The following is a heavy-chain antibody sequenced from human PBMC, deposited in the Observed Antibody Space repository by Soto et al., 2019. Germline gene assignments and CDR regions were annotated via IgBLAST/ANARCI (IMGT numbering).Heavy chain of an antibody. CDR1: GGSISSSSYY. CDR2: LYYSGRT. D-gene: IGHD3-22*01. V-gene: IGHV4-39*01. CDR3: ARRLYYDSSGFEGGGMDV. Sequence: QLQLQESGPGLVKPSETLSLTCTVSGGSISSSSYYWGWIRQPPGKGLEWIGSLYYSGRTYYNPSLKSRVTISVDTSQNQFSLKLSSVTAADTAVYYCARRLYYDSSGFEGGGMDVWGQGTTVTVSS. J-gene: IGHJ6*02.